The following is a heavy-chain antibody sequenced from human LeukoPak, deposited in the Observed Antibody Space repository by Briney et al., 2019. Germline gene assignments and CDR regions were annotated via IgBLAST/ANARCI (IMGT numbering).Heavy chain of an antibody. Sequence: PGGSLRLSCTASGFTFGDYAMSWVRQAPGKGLEWVGFIRSKAYGGTTEYAASVKGRFTISRDDSKSIAYLQMNSLKTEDTAVYYCTRGQRNGSGWFDAFDIWGQGTMVTVSS. J-gene: IGHJ3*02. D-gene: IGHD6-19*01. CDR2: IRSKAYGGTT. V-gene: IGHV3-49*04. CDR1: GFTFGDYA. CDR3: TRGQRNGSGWFDAFDI.